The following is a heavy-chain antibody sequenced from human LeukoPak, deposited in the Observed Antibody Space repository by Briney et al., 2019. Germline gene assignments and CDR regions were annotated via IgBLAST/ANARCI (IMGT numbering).Heavy chain of an antibody. J-gene: IGHJ6*03. CDR3: ARKVGATTLYYYYMDV. CDR2: INWNGGST. V-gene: IGHV3-20*04. D-gene: IGHD1-26*01. Sequence: GSLRLSCAASGFTFDDYGMSWVRQAPGKGLEWVSGINWNGGSTGYADSVKGRFTISRDNAKNSLYLQMNSLRAEDTALYYCARKVGATTLYYYYMDVWGKGTTVTVSS. CDR1: GFTFDDYG.